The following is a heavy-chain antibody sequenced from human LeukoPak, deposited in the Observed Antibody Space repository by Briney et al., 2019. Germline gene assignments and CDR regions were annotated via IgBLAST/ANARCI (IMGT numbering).Heavy chain of an antibody. CDR2: IKQDGSEK. CDR1: GFTFSSYG. D-gene: IGHD1-26*01. J-gene: IGHJ4*02. CDR3: ARDKIVGATHLDY. Sequence: GGSLRLSCAASGFTFSSYGMHWVRQAPGKGLEWVANIKQDGSEKYYVDSVKGRFTISRDNAKNSLYLQMNSLRAEDTAVYYCARDKIVGATHLDYWGQGTLVTVSS. V-gene: IGHV3-7*01.